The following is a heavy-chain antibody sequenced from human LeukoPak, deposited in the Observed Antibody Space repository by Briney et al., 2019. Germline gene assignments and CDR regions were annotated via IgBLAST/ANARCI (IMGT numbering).Heavy chain of an antibody. Sequence: GGSLRLSCTASGFTTHYWLNWVRQSPGKGLEWVANIDRDGRVQHYVDSVEGRFTISRDNSKSTLYLQMNGLRADDTAIYWCAKDSASGSQYRDPLWYYFDSWGQGTLVTVSS. J-gene: IGHJ4*02. CDR1: GFTTHYW. D-gene: IGHD3-10*01. V-gene: IGHV3-7*03. CDR3: AKDSASGSQYRDPLWYYFDS. CDR2: IDRDGRVQ.